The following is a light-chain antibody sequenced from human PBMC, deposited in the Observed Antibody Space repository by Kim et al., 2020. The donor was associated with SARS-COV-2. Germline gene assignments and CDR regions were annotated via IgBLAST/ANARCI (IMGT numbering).Light chain of an antibody. J-gene: IGLJ2*01. V-gene: IGLV1-51*01. CDR2: ENN. CDR3: GTWDDSLSAVV. CDR1: SSNIGSNV. Sequence: GKKVILICSGISSNIGSNVVSWDSQLPGTAPKFVIYENNKRPSGIPDRFSGSKSGTSATLGITGLQTGDEADYYCGTWDDSLSAVVFGGGTQLTVL.